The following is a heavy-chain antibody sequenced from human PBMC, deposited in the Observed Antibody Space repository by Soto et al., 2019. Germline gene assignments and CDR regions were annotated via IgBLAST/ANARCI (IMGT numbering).Heavy chain of an antibody. J-gene: IGHJ6*02. CDR3: AKDEAATYYSYYGMXV. Sequence: PGGSLRLSCAASGFTFSSYGMHWVRQAPGKGLEWVAVISYDGSNKYYADSVKGRFTISRDNSKNTLYLQMNSLRAEDTAVYYCAKDEAATYYSYYGMXVWGQGTTVTVSS. V-gene: IGHV3-30*18. D-gene: IGHD2-15*01. CDR1: GFTFSSYG. CDR2: ISYDGSNK.